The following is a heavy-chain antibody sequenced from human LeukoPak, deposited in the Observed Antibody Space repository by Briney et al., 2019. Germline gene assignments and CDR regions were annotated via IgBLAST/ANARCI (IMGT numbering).Heavy chain of an antibody. CDR1: GFTVSNNY. D-gene: IGHD3-16*01. CDR2: IYSGDNT. V-gene: IGHV3-66*02. Sequence: GGSLKLSCAASGFTVSNNYMSWVRQAPGKGLEWVSVIYSGDNTYYVESVKGRFTISRDNSKNTLFLQMNRLRAEDTAVYYCAGRRVLDASFDYWGQGTLVTVSS. CDR3: AGRRVLDASFDY. J-gene: IGHJ4*02.